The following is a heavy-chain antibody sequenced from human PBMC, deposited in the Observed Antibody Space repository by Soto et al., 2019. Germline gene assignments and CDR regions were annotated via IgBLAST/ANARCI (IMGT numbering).Heavy chain of an antibody. J-gene: IGHJ4*02. CDR1: GYRFSTYW. V-gene: IGHV5-51*01. CDR3: ARLGGIVDTGTWIQ. Sequence: PGESLKISCKASGYRFSTYWIGWVRQRPGKGPEWMAIIYPGDSDTRENPSFQRQVTISADKSSNTVHLQWRSLKASDTAIYYCARLGGIVDTGTWIQWGQGTPVTVSS. D-gene: IGHD1-26*01. CDR2: IYPGDSDT.